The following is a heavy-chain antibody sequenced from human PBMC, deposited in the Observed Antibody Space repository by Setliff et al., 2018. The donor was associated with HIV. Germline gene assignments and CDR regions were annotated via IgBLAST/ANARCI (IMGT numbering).Heavy chain of an antibody. J-gene: IGHJ4*02. Sequence: SETLSLTCDVSGDSFTTTSHSWAWLRQPAGRGLEWIGHVYSRGNTDYNPSLASRVSILMSTSEIQFSLTLNSVTAADTAKYYCARGRLMGSSVLFFDFWGQGRLVTVSS. CDR2: VYSRGNT. D-gene: IGHD2-21*01. CDR1: GDSFTTTSHS. CDR3: ARGRLMGSSVLFFDF. V-gene: IGHV4-61*09.